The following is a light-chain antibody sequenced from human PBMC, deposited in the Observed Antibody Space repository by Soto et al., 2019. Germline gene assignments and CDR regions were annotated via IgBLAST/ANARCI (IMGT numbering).Light chain of an antibody. CDR1: SSDVGGYNY. J-gene: IGLJ2*01. V-gene: IGLV2-14*01. CDR3: SSYTSSSIL. Sequence: QSALTPPASVSGSPGQSITISCTGTSSDVGGYNYVSWYQQHPGKAPKLMIYDVSNRPSGVSNRFSGSKSGNTASLTISGLQAEDEADYYCSSYTSSSILFGGGTKLTVL. CDR2: DVS.